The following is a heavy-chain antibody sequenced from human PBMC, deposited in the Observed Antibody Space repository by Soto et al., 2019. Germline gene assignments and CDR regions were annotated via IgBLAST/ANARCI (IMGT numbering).Heavy chain of an antibody. D-gene: IGHD3-3*02. Sequence: SQTLSLTCAISWGSVSSNTATWNWVRQSPSRGLEWLGRTYYRSNWNFDYALSVKSRITINPDTSKNQFSLQLNSLTPEDTAVYYCAGELDIHHGLGYWGPGASVTVSS. CDR3: AGELDIHHGLGY. V-gene: IGHV6-1*01. J-gene: IGHJ4*02. CDR1: WGSVSSNTAT. CDR2: TYYRSNWNF.